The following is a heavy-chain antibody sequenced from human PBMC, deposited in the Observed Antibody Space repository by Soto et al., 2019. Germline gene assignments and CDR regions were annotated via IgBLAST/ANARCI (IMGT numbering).Heavy chain of an antibody. D-gene: IGHD2-2*01. CDR2: IYTAGGT. CDR1: GFTVSNTY. CDR3: ARALPVAKGGFDH. J-gene: IGHJ5*02. V-gene: IGHV3-53*02. Sequence: EVQLVETGGGLIQPGGSLRLSCAASGFTVSNTYMTWVRQPPGKGLECVSVIYTAGGTNYAGSVKGRFIISRDNSKNTLYLQMNSLRAEDTAVYYCARALPVAKGGFDHWGQGTLVTVSS.